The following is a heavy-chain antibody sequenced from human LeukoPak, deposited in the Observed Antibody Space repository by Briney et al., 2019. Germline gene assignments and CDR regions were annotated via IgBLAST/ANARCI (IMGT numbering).Heavy chain of an antibody. CDR1: GGSISSSSYY. CDR3: ARGRGRYSSSWYPFDY. Sequence: SETLSLTCTVSGGSISSSSYYWGWIRQPPGKGLEWIGSIYYSGSTYYNPSLKSRVTISVDTSKNQFSLKLSSVTAADTAVYYCARGRGRYSSSWYPFDYWGQGTLVTVSS. D-gene: IGHD6-13*01. CDR2: IYYSGST. J-gene: IGHJ4*02. V-gene: IGHV4-39*01.